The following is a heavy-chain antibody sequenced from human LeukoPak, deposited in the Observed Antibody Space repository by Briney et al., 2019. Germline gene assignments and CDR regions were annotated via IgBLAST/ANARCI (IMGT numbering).Heavy chain of an antibody. V-gene: IGHV3-30*04. CDR3: ARRSAAKDAFDI. D-gene: IGHD6-25*01. CDR2: ISYDGTTK. J-gene: IGHJ3*02. CDR1: GFTFRNYP. Sequence: GGSLRLSCAASGFTFRNYPVHWVRQAPGKGLEWVTVISYDGTTKYYADSVKGRFTISRDNSRNTLYLQMNNLRTEDTAVYYCARRSAAKDAFDIWGQGTKVTVSS.